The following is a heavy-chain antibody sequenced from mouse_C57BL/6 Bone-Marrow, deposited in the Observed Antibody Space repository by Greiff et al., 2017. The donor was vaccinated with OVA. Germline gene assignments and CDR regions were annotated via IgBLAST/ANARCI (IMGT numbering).Heavy chain of an antibody. CDR2: INPGSGGT. J-gene: IGHJ3*01. Sequence: VQLQQSGAELVRPGTSVKVSCKASGYAFTNYLIEWVKQRPGQGLEWIGVINPGSGGTNYNEKFKGKATLTADKSSSTAYMQLSSLTSEDSAVYFCARLYYYGSREGFAYWGQGTLVTVSA. CDR1: GYAFTNYL. V-gene: IGHV1-54*01. D-gene: IGHD1-1*01. CDR3: ARLYYYGSREGFAY.